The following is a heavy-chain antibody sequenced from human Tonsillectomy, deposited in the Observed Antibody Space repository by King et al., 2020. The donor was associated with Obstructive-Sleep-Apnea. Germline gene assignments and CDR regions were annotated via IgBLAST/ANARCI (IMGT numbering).Heavy chain of an antibody. V-gene: IGHV4-59*08. CDR1: GGSISSNY. D-gene: IGHD3-10*01. J-gene: IGHJ1*01. CDR2: IYYSGST. Sequence: QLQESGPGLVKPSETLSLICTVSGGSISSNYWSWIRQPPGKGLEWIGYIYYSGSTNYNPSLKSRFTISVDTSKNQFSLKLSSVTAADTAVYYCARHEDYYGSGSYSYSEYFQHWGRGTLVTVSS. CDR3: ARHEDYYGSGSYSYSEYFQH.